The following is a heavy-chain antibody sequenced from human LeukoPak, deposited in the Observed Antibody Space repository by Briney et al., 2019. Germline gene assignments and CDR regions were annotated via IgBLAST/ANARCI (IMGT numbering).Heavy chain of an antibody. CDR3: ANIQFNQWFGELLSYGSYYYGMDV. CDR1: GFTFSSYA. J-gene: IGHJ6*02. D-gene: IGHD3-10*01. CDR2: ISGSGGST. V-gene: IGHV3-23*01. Sequence: PGGSLRLSCAASGFTFSSYAMSWVRQAPGKGLEWVSAISGSGGSTYYADSVKGRFTISRDNSQNTLYLQMNSLRAEDTAVYYCANIQFNQWFGELLSYGSYYYGMDVWGQGTTVTVSS.